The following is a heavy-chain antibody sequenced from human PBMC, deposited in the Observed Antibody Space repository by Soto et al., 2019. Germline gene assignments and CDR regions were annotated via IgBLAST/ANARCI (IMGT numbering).Heavy chain of an antibody. V-gene: IGHV4-4*02. D-gene: IGHD1-26*01. CDR2: IYHSGST. Sequence: SETLSLTCAVSGGSISSSNWWSWVRQPPGKGLEWIGEIYHSGSTNYNPSLKSRVTISVDKSKNQFSLKLSSVPAADTAVYYCAVATFEFYYYYGMDVWGQGTTVTVSS. J-gene: IGHJ6*02. CDR3: AVATFEFYYYYGMDV. CDR1: GGSISSSNW.